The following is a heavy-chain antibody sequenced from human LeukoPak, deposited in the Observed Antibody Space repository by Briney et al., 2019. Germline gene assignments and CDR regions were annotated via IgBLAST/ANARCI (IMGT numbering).Heavy chain of an antibody. V-gene: IGHV1-2*02. D-gene: IGHD6-19*01. CDR1: GYSFTGYF. CDR3: ASYPRYSSSPPFDY. Sequence: ASVKVSCKASGYSFTGYFIHWVRQAPGQGLEWMGWINANGGGAISAQKFQGRVTMTRDTSISTAYMELTRLRSDDTAVYYCASYPRYSSSPPFDYWGQGTLVTVSS. CDR2: INANGGGA. J-gene: IGHJ4*02.